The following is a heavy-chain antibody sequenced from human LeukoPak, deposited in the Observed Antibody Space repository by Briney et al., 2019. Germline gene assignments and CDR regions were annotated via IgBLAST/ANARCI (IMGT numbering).Heavy chain of an antibody. Sequence: SETLSLTCSVSGDSITSPISSHYWSWLRQPPGKGLEWIAYIYYTGGTNYNPSLKSRLTISRDTSRNQFFLKVNSVTAADTAVYYCARGLPMDVWGKGTSVTVSS. J-gene: IGHJ6*03. CDR2: IYYTGGT. V-gene: IGHV4-59*11. CDR1: GDSITSPISSHY. CDR3: ARGLPMDV.